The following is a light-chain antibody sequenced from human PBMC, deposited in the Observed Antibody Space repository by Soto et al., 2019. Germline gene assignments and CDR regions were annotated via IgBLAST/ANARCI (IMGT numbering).Light chain of an antibody. Sequence: DIQMTQSPSTLSASVGDRVTITCRASQSISNWLAWYRQRPGKAPKLLIYDASSLQSGVPSRFSGSGSGTEFTLTISSLQPDDFATYYCQQYNSYSPYTFGQGTKLEI. CDR2: DAS. CDR1: QSISNW. V-gene: IGKV1-5*01. CDR3: QQYNSYSPYT. J-gene: IGKJ2*01.